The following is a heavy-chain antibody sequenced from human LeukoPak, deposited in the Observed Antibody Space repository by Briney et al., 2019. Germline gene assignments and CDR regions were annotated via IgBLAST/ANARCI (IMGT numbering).Heavy chain of an antibody. Sequence: PSETLSLTCTVSGGSISSYYWSWIRQPPGKGLEWIGYIYYSGSTNYNPSLKSRVTISVDAPKNQFSLKLSSVTAAGTAVYYCARHSDYYFDYWGQGTLVTVSS. J-gene: IGHJ4*02. CDR1: GGSISSYY. D-gene: IGHD3-16*01. CDR2: IYYSGST. CDR3: ARHSDYYFDY. V-gene: IGHV4-59*01.